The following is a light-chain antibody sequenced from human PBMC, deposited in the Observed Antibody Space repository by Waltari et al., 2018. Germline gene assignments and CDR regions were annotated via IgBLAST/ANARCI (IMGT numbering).Light chain of an antibody. J-gene: IGKJ1*01. CDR3: QQYYGTPPT. CDR2: WAS. Sequence: DIVMTQSPDSLAVYLGERATINCKSSKNVLYSTNNKNYLAWYQQKPGQPPKLLIYWASTRESGVPDRFSGSGSGTDFTLTISSLQAEDVAVYYCQQYYGTPPTFGQGTKVEIK. V-gene: IGKV4-1*01. CDR1: KNVLYSTNNKNY.